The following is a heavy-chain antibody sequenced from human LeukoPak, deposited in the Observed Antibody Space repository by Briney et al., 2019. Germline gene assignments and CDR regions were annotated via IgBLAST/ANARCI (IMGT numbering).Heavy chain of an antibody. V-gene: IGHV3-7*01. J-gene: IGHJ4*02. CDR2: IKQDGSEK. D-gene: IGHD2-2*02. Sequence: GGSLRLSCAASGFTFSSYWMSWVRQAPGKGLEWVANIKQDGSEKYYVDSVKGGFTISIDNAKNSLYLQMNSLRAEDTAVYYCARMSGYCSRTSCYTPPFDYWGQGTLVTVSS. CDR1: GFTFSSYW. CDR3: ARMSGYCSRTSCYTPPFDY.